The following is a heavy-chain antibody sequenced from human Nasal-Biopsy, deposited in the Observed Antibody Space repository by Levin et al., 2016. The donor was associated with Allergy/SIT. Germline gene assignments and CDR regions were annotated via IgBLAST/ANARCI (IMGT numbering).Heavy chain of an antibody. CDR2: LSYDGTKR. CDR3: AKDVNSWHEAFNY. D-gene: IGHD6-13*01. Sequence: GESLKISCRASGFAFHTYDMHWVRQAPGKGLEWVALLSYDGTKRVYADSVKGRFTISRDNANNTLYLQMDSLRGEDTAVYYCAKDVNSWHEAFNYWGQGTLVIVSS. J-gene: IGHJ4*02. V-gene: IGHV3-30*18. CDR1: GFAFHTYD.